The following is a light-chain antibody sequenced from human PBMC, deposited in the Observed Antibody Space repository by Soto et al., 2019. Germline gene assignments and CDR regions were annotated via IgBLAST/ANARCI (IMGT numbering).Light chain of an antibody. Sequence: QSVLTQPASVSGSPGRSITISCTGTSSDVGGYNFVSWYQHHPGKAPKVMIYDVSNRPSGVSNRFSGSKSGNTASLTISGLQAEDEADYYCDSYTSNGLYVFGTGTKVTVL. J-gene: IGLJ1*01. V-gene: IGLV2-14*03. CDR1: SSDVGGYNF. CDR3: DSYTSNGLYV. CDR2: DVS.